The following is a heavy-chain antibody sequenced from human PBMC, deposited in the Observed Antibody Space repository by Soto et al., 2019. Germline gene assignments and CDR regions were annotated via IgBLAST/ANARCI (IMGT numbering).Heavy chain of an antibody. J-gene: IGHJ4*02. CDR2: IYYSGST. Sequence: PSETLSLTCTVSGASINSGSYYWGWIRQPPGQGLEWIASIYYSGSTFYNPSLQSRVTIFVDASKKQFSLRLSSVTAADTAVYYCARQRNYFGAATYYNNFGHWGQATLVTVSS. CDR1: GASINSGSYY. CDR3: ARQRNYFGAATYYNNFGH. V-gene: IGHV4-39*01. D-gene: IGHD3-10*01.